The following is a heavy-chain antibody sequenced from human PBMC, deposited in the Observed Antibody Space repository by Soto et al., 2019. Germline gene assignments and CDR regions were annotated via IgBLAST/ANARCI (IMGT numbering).Heavy chain of an antibody. J-gene: IGHJ4*02. CDR2: FDPANSAA. CDR3: ERRSSNSGWRQYLDY. D-gene: IGHD6-19*01. V-gene: IGHV5-51*01. Sequence: PGESLKISCKGIGYSFTAHWIGWVRQTPGKGLEWMGIFDPANSAARYSPSFEGQVVISADTSVSTAFLQWSSLKPPDTAVYYCERRSSNSGWRQYLDYWGQGALVTVSS. CDR1: GYSFTAHW.